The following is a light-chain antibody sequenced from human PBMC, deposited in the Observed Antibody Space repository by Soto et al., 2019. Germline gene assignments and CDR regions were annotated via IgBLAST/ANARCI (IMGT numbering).Light chain of an antibody. CDR3: QQSYNIPRT. Sequence: DIQMTQSPSSLPASVGGRVTITCRASQTISGYLNWYQQKPGKAPELLIYAASYLGNGVPSRFSGSGSGTYFTLTISSLQPEDFATYYCQQSYNIPRTFGQGTRLEIK. V-gene: IGKV1-39*01. CDR1: QTISGY. J-gene: IGKJ5*01. CDR2: AAS.